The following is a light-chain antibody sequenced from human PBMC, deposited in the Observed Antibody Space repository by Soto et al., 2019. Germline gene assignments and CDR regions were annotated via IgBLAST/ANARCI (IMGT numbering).Light chain of an antibody. CDR3: SSYTSSSTRV. Sequence: QSVLTQPASVSGSPGQSITISCTGTSSDVGGYNYVSWYQQHPGKAPKLMIYDVSNRPSGVSNRFSGSKSGNTASLTISGLQAEDEAGYYCSSYTSSSTRVFGGGTTLTVL. V-gene: IGLV2-14*01. J-gene: IGLJ2*01. CDR1: SSDVGGYNY. CDR2: DVS.